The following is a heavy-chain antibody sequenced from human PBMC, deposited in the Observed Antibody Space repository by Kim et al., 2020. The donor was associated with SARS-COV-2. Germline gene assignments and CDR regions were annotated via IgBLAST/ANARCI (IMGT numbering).Heavy chain of an antibody. CDR3: VKDDMAGNFDS. J-gene: IGHJ4*02. D-gene: IGHD6-19*01. Sequence: GGSLRLSCSASGFTFSNYVMHWVRQAPGKGLEYVSLISSNGDSTHYADSLNGRFTISRDNSKNTLYLQMSSLTAEDTAVYYCVKDDMAGNFDSWGQGTLVTVSS. CDR2: ISSNGDST. CDR1: GFTFSNYV. V-gene: IGHV3-64D*09.